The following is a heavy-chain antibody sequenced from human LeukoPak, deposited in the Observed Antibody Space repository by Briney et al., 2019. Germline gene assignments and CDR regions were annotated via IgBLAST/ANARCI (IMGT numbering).Heavy chain of an antibody. V-gene: IGHV3-21*01. J-gene: IGHJ4*02. CDR2: ISSSSSYI. CDR1: GFTFSSYS. CDR3: ARGLHYYDSSGYYGDY. Sequence: GGSLRLSCAASGFTFSSYSMNWVRQAPGKWLEWVSSISSSSSYIYYADSVKGRFTISRDNAKNSLYLQMNSLRAEDTAVYYCARGLHYYDSSGYYGDYWGQGTLVTVSS. D-gene: IGHD3-22*01.